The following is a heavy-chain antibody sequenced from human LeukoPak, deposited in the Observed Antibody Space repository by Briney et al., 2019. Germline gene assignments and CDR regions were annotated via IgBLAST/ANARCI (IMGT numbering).Heavy chain of an antibody. CDR1: GYTFTSYG. CDR3: ARDYRTGFDY. D-gene: IGHD7-27*01. Sequence: ASVKVSCKASGYTFTSYGISWVRQAPGQGLEWLGWISTYNGNTHYAQKLRGRVTMTTDTSTTTVYMELRSLRSDDTAVYYCARDYRTGFDYWGQGTLVTVSS. CDR2: ISTYNGNT. J-gene: IGHJ4*02. V-gene: IGHV1-18*01.